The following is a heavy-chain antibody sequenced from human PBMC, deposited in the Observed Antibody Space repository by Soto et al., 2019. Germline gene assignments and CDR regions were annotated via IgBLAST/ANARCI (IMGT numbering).Heavy chain of an antibody. CDR3: ARLLLVVVVAGYYYYGMDV. D-gene: IGHD2-15*01. Sequence: GASVEVSCKXSGYTFTSYGISWVRQAPGQGLEWMGWISAYNGNTNYAQKLQGRVTMTTDTSTSTAYMELRSLRSDDTAVYYCARLLLVVVVAGYYYYGMDVWGQGTTVTVSS. CDR1: GYTFTSYG. CDR2: ISAYNGNT. J-gene: IGHJ6*02. V-gene: IGHV1-18*04.